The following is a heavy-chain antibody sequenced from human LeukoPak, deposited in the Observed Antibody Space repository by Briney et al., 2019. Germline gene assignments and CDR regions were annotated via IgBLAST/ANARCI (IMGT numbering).Heavy chain of an antibody. Sequence: ASVKVSCKASGYTFTSYAMNWVRQAPGQGLEWMGWINTNTGNPTYAQGFTGRFVFSLDTSVSTAYLQISSLKAEDTAVYYCARAPSVYCSGGSCYSGSLYYYGMVVWGQGTTVTVSS. CDR3: ARAPSVYCSGGSCYSGSLYYYGMVV. D-gene: IGHD2-15*01. V-gene: IGHV7-4-1*02. J-gene: IGHJ6*02. CDR2: INTNTGNP. CDR1: GYTFTSYA.